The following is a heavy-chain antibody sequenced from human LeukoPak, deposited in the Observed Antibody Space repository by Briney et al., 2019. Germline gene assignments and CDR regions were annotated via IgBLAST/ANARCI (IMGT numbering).Heavy chain of an antibody. D-gene: IGHD6-6*01. Sequence: GASVKVSCKASGYTFTGYYMHWVRQAPGQGLEWMGWINPNSGGTNYAQKFQGRVTMTRDTSISTAYMELSRLRSDDTAVYYCARAPEYSSSSGNFDYWGQGTLVTVSS. CDR3: ARAPEYSSSSGNFDY. V-gene: IGHV1-2*02. CDR1: GYTFTGYY. CDR2: INPNSGGT. J-gene: IGHJ4*02.